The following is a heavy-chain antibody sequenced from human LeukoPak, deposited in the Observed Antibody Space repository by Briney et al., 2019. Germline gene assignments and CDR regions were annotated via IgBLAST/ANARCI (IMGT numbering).Heavy chain of an antibody. D-gene: IGHD3-22*01. CDR1: GGSISSYY. Sequence: SETLSLTCTASGGSISSYYWSWIRQPPGKGLEWIGYIYYSGSTNYNPSLKSRVTISVDTSKNQFSLKLSSVTAADTAVYYCARDRSYYYDSSGYQAMFGYWGQGTLVTVSS. CDR2: IYYSGST. J-gene: IGHJ4*02. V-gene: IGHV4-59*01. CDR3: ARDRSYYYDSSGYQAMFGY.